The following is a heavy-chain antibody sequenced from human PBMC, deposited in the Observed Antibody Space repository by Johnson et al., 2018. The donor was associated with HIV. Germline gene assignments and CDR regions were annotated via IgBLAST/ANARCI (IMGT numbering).Heavy chain of an antibody. D-gene: IGHD4-11*01. CDR3: ARETVTSGAFDI. V-gene: IGHV3-9*01. J-gene: IGHJ3*02. CDR1: GFTFHDYD. CDR2: ISWNSATK. Sequence: EVQLVESGGGLVQPGRSQRLSCAASGFTFHDYDIHWVRQAPGKGLEWVSGISWNSATKDYADSVKGRFTISRDNAKNSLYLQMNSLRAGDTAVYYCARETVTSGAFDIWGQGTMVTVSS.